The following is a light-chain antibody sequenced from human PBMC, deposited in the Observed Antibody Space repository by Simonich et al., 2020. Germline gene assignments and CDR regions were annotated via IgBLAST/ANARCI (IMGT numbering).Light chain of an antibody. Sequence: EIVLTQSPATLSLSPGERATPSCRASQSVSSYLAWYQQKPGQAPRLLIYDASNRATGIPARFSGSGSGTDFTLTISSMQSEDFAVYYCQQYNNWPPFTFGPVTKVDIK. CDR1: QSVSSY. CDR3: QQYNNWPPFT. V-gene: IGKV3-11*01. CDR2: DAS. J-gene: IGKJ3*01.